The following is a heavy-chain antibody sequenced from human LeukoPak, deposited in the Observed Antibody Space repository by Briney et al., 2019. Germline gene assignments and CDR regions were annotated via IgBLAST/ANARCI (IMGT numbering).Heavy chain of an antibody. V-gene: IGHV3-33*05. CDR2: ISYDGSKT. J-gene: IGHJ4*02. CDR1: GFTFSNYG. Sequence: GGSLRLSCAASGFTFSNYGMHWVRQAPGKGLEWVAAISYDGSKTYYADSVKGRFTISRDNSKNTLYLQMNSLRAEDTAVYYCARDTDFHFDYWGQGTLVTVSS. CDR3: ARDTDFHFDY.